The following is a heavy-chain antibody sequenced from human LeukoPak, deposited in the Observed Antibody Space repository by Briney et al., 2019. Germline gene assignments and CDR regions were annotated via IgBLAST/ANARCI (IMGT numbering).Heavy chain of an antibody. Sequence: SETLSLTCAVYGGSFSGYYWSWIRQPPGKGLEWIGYIYYSGNTNYNPSLESRVTIPVDTSKNQFSLELTSVTAADTAVYYCARHGGSRPPYFDYWGQGTLITVSS. V-gene: IGHV4-59*08. CDR3: ARHGGSRPPYFDY. CDR1: GGSFSGYY. J-gene: IGHJ4*02. CDR2: IYYSGNT. D-gene: IGHD1-26*01.